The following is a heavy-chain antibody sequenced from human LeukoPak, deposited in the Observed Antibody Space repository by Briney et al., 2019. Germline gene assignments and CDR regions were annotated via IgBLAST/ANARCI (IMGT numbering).Heavy chain of an antibody. CDR3: ARGVYRITMVRGVIIPFDY. CDR1: GYTFTGYY. D-gene: IGHD3-10*01. CDR2: INPNSGGT. V-gene: IGHV1-2*02. J-gene: IGHJ4*02. Sequence: ASVMVSCKASGYTFTGYYMHWVRQAPGQGLEWMGWINPNSGGTNYAQKFQGRVTMTRDTSISTAYMELSRLRSDDTAVYYCARGVYRITMVRGVIIPFDYWGQGTLVTASS.